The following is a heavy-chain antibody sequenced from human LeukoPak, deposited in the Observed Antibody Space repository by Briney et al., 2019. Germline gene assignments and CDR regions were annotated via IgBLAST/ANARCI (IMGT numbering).Heavy chain of an antibody. CDR2: LYSGGST. Sequence: GGSLRLSCAASGFTVSSNYMSWVRQAPGKGLEWVSLLYSGGSTYYADSVKGRFTISRDNSKNTLYLQMNSLRAEDTAVYYCAKEIYGDSTGGRFQHWGQGTLVTVSS. V-gene: IGHV3-66*01. CDR1: GFTVSSNY. CDR3: AKEIYGDSTGGRFQH. D-gene: IGHD4-17*01. J-gene: IGHJ1*01.